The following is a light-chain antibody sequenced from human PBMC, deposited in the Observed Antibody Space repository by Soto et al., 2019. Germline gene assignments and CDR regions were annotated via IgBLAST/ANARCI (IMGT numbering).Light chain of an antibody. CDR2: DAS. CDR1: QSVSSY. V-gene: IGKV3-11*01. Sequence: ETVLTQSPATLSLSPGERATLSCRASQSVSSYLAWYQQKPGQAPRLLIYDASNRATGIPARFSGSGSGTDFTLTISSLEPADFAVYYCQHHSNWLRTFGGGTKVEIE. CDR3: QHHSNWLRT. J-gene: IGKJ4*01.